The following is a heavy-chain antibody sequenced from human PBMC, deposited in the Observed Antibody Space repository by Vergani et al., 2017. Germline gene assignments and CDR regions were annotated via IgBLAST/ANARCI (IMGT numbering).Heavy chain of an antibody. V-gene: IGHV1-46*01. CDR2: ISPDGFST. Sequence: QVQLVQSGAEVGKPGASVKISCKASGYTFTAYYIHWVRQAPEQGLEWVGVISPDGFSTFYAQKFQGRVTITRDTSTSTVYVEVTSLRSEDTAVYYCADLYGGNVWGYWGQGTLVTVSS. D-gene: IGHD4-23*01. CDR3: ADLYGGNVWGY. J-gene: IGHJ4*02. CDR1: GYTFTAYY.